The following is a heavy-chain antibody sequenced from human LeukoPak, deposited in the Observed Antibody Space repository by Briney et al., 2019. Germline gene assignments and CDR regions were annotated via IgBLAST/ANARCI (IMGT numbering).Heavy chain of an antibody. J-gene: IGHJ4*02. CDR1: GGSISSGSYY. Sequence: SETLSLTCTVSGGSISSGSYYWSWIRQPPGKGLEWIGFIYYGGSINYNPSLKSRVTISVDSSKTQVSLKLSSVTAADTAVYYCARGNDYWGQGTLVTVSS. V-gene: IGHV4-61*01. CDR3: ARGNDY. CDR2: IYYGGSI.